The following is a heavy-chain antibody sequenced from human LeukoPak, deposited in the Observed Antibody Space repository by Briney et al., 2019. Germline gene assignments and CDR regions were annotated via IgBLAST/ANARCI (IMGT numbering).Heavy chain of an antibody. D-gene: IGHD5/OR15-5a*01. V-gene: IGHV3-15*01. J-gene: IGHJ4*02. Sequence: GGSLRLSCATSGLSFSGAWMTWVRQPPGKGLEWVGRITSRNDGETTDYAAPVKGRFTISRDDSKNTIYLQMNSLKTEVTAVYYCNTDINTIYDKVHWGQGTLVTVSS. CDR3: NTDINTIYDKVH. CDR2: ITSRNDGETT. CDR1: GLSFSGAW.